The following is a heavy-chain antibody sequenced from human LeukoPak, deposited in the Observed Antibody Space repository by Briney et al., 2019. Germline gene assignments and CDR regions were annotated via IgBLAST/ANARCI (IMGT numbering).Heavy chain of an antibody. V-gene: IGHV4-59*08. CDR2: TYYNGGT. Sequence: SETLSLTCTVSGGSIINYYWSWIRQPPGKGLEWIGYTYYNGGTGYNPSLKSRVTISVDTSKNQFSLKLRSVTAADTAVYYCARHSGGTGPWGQGTLVTVSS. CDR3: ARHSGGTGP. J-gene: IGHJ5*02. D-gene: IGHD2-15*01. CDR1: GGSIINYY.